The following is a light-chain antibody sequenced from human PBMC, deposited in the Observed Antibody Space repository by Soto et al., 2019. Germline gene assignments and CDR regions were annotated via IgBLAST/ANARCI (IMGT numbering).Light chain of an antibody. CDR2: LAS. Sequence: EIVMTQSPLSLPVTPGEPASISCRSSQSLLHSDGHSYLDWYLQKPGQSPQLLIDLASNRASGVPDRFSGSGSGTDFTLKISSVEAEDVGVYFCMQALQSPPAFGGGTKVEIK. CDR1: QSLLHSDGHSY. V-gene: IGKV2-28*01. CDR3: MQALQSPPA. J-gene: IGKJ4*01.